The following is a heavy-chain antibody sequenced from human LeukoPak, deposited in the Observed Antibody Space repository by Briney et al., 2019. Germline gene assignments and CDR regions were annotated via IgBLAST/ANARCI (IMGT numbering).Heavy chain of an antibody. CDR3: ARAGYCSSTSCYEDTFDI. CDR2: INAYNGNT. V-gene: IGHV1-18*01. D-gene: IGHD2-2*01. CDR1: GYIFTNYG. Sequence: APVKVSCKASGYIFTNYGISWVRQAPGQGLEWMGWINAYNGNTNYAQKLQGRVTMTTDTSTSTAYMELRSLRSDDTAVYYCARAGYCSSTSCYEDTFDIWGQGTMVTVSS. J-gene: IGHJ3*02.